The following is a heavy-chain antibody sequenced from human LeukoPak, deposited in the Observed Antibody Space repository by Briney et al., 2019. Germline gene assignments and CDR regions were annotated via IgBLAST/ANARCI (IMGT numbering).Heavy chain of an antibody. V-gene: IGHV3-53*01. CDR2: IYSGDNT. CDR1: GFTVSSNY. J-gene: IGHJ4*02. Sequence: PGGSLRLSCAASGFTVSSNYMSWVRQAPGKGLEWVSVIYSGDNTYYADSVKGRFTISRDNSKNTLYLQMNSLRAEDTAVYYCARGAYSGSLYFDYWGQGTLVTVSS. CDR3: ARGAYSGSLYFDY. D-gene: IGHD1-26*01.